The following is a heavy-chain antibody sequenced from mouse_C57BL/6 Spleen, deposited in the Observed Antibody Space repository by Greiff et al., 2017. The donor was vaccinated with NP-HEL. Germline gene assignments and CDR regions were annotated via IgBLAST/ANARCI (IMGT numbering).Heavy chain of an antibody. V-gene: IGHV1-64*01. CDR2: IHPNSGST. Sequence: QVQLQQPGAELVKPGASVKLSCKASGYTFTSYWMHWVKQRPGQGLEWIGMIHPNSGSTNYNEKFKSKAKLTVDKSSSTAYMQLSSLTSEDSAVYYCARAGDAQRYYAMDYWGQGTSVTVSS. CDR3: ARAGDAQRYYAMDY. CDR1: GYTFTSYW. J-gene: IGHJ4*01. D-gene: IGHD2-13*01.